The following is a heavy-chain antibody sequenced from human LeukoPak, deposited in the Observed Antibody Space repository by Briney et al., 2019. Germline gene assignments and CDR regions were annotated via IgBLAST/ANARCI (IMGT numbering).Heavy chain of an antibody. J-gene: IGHJ4*02. D-gene: IGHD6-19*01. CDR1: GFTFSNYA. Sequence: GGSLRLSCAASGFTFSNYAMSWVRQAPGKGLEWVSAISGSGGSTYYADSVKGRFTISRDNSKNTLCLQMNSLRAEDTAVYYCAKAGGLRAYSGWSQSGYWGQGTLVTVSS. V-gene: IGHV3-23*01. CDR2: ISGSGGST. CDR3: AKAGGLRAYSGWSQSGY.